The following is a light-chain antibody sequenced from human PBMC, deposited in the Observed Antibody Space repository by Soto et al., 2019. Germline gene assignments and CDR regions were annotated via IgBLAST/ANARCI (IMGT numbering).Light chain of an antibody. CDR3: QEYNSWRGEWT. CDR2: DAS. J-gene: IGKJ1*01. CDR1: QSINIW. Sequence: DIQMTQSPSTLSASVGDRVTITCRASQSINIWLAWYQQKAGKAPKLLIYDASTLESGVPSRFSGSGSLTEFTLTISSLQPDDFATYYCQEYNSWRGEWTFGQGTKVEIK. V-gene: IGKV1-5*01.